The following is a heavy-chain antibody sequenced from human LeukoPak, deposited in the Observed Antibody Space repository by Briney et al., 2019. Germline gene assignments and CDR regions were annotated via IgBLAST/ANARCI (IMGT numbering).Heavy chain of an antibody. CDR3: ARTLGIAVAGPAGYFQH. J-gene: IGHJ1*01. CDR1: GGSISSGSYY. Sequence: SQTLSLTCTVSGGSISSGSYYWSWIRQPAGKGLEWIGRIYTSGSTNYNPSLKSRVTISVDTSKNQFSLKLSSVTAADTAMYYCARTLGIAVAGPAGYFQHWGQGTLVTVSS. V-gene: IGHV4-61*02. D-gene: IGHD6-19*01. CDR2: IYTSGST.